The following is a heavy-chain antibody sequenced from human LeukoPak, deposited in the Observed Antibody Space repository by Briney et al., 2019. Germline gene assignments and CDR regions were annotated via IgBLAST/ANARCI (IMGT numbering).Heavy chain of an antibody. J-gene: IGHJ5*02. V-gene: IGHV4-34*01. CDR2: INHSGST. CDR1: GGSFSGYY. D-gene: IGHD6-13*01. Sequence: PSGTLSLTCAVYGGSFSGYYWSWIRQPPGKGLEWIGEINHSGSTNYNPSLKSRVTISVDTSKNQFSLKLSSVTAADTAVYYCARVAAIPYNWFDPWGQGTLVTVSS. CDR3: ARVAAIPYNWFDP.